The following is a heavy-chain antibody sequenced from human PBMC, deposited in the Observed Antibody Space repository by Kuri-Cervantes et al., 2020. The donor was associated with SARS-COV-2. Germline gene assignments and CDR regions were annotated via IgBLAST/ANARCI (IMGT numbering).Heavy chain of an antibody. J-gene: IGHJ4*02. CDR2: ISYDGSNK. CDR1: AFTFSSYA. CDR3: ARDRVGVHDY. V-gene: IGHV3-30-3*01. Sequence: GESLKTSCAASAFTFSSYAMHWVRQAPGKGLEWVAIISYDGSNKYYADSVKGRFTISRDNSKNTLYLQMNSLRAEDTAVYYCARDRVGVHDYWGQGTLVTVSS. D-gene: IGHD2-21*01.